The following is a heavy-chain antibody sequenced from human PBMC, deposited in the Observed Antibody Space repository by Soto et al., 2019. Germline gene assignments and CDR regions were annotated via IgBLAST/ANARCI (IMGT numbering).Heavy chain of an antibody. J-gene: IGHJ3*02. D-gene: IGHD4-17*01. CDR1: GFTFNNYG. CDR2: ISGSGDTT. CDR3: ARDPVRGLGIAFDI. V-gene: IGHV3-23*01. Sequence: EAQLLASGGGLVQPGGSLRLSCVSSGFTFNNYGMSWVRQAPGKGLEWVSSISGSGDTTYYAASVKGRFTISIDNSKDMLYVYMNILRAEDTAVYYCARDPVRGLGIAFDIWGRGTVLTVSS.